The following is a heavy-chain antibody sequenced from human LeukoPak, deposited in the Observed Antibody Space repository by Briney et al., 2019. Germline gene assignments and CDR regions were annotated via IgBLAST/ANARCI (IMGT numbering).Heavy chain of an antibody. J-gene: IGHJ4*02. CDR3: ASSYSSSDQRIDY. Sequence: SETLSLTFTVSGGSISSSSYYWGWIRQPPGKGLEWIGSIYYSGSTYYNPSLKSRVTISVDTSKNQFSLKVRSLTAADTAVYYCASSYSSSDQRIDYWGQGILVTVSS. D-gene: IGHD3-22*01. CDR2: IYYSGST. V-gene: IGHV4-39*01. CDR1: GGSISSSSYY.